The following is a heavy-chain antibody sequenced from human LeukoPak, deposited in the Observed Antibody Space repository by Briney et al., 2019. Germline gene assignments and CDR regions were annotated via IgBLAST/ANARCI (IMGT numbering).Heavy chain of an antibody. CDR2: INPSGGST. CDR1: GYSFTTYG. CDR3: QGTGAVAALGYFDL. D-gene: IGHD6-19*01. Sequence: ASVKVSCKASGYSFTTYGISWVRQAPGQGLEWMGIINPSGGSTSYAQKFQGRVTMTRDTSTSTVYMELSSLRSEDTAVYYCQGTGAVAALGYFDLWGRGNLVTVSS. J-gene: IGHJ2*01. V-gene: IGHV1-46*01.